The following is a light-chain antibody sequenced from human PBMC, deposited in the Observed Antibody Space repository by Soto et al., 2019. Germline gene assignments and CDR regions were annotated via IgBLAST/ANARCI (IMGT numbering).Light chain of an antibody. CDR1: RTPFDGYDY. CDR2: DVY. V-gene: IGLV2-14*03. J-gene: IGLJ1*01. Sequence: APAQPSSLSRSPGPPIPLPFPGVRTPFDGYDYVSWYQQHPGQAPQLIIYDVYNRPSGVSHRFSGSKSGDTASLTISGLQAEDEADYYCTSYTSSTPFYVFGTGTKVTVL. CDR3: TSYTSSTPFYV.